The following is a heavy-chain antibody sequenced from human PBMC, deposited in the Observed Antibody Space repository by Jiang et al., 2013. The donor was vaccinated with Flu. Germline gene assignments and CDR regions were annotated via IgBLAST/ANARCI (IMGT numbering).Heavy chain of an antibody. V-gene: IGHV1-46*01. Sequence: SGAEVKKPGASVKVSCKASGYTFTNYYMHWVRQAPGQGLEWMGIINPSGGSTGYSQKFQDRVTMTRDTSTSTVYMELSSLRSEDMAVYYCARDDSGSQYWGQGTLVTVSS. CDR1: GYTFTNYY. CDR2: INPSGGST. CDR3: ARDDSGSQY. D-gene: IGHD3-10*01. J-gene: IGHJ4*02.